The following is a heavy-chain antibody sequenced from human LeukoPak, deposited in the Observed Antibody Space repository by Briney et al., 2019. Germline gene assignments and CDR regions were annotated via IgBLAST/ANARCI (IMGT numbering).Heavy chain of an antibody. D-gene: IGHD3-22*01. J-gene: IGHJ4*02. V-gene: IGHV4-34*01. CDR3: ARGHQGYYYDSSGYLRH. CDR2: INHSGST. Sequence: SETLSLTCSVYSRHFRGYYRSWIRQPPGKGLEWIGEINHSGSTNYNPSLKSRVTISVDTSKNQFSLKLSSVTAADTAVYYCARGHQGYYYDSSGYLRHWGQGTLVTVSS. CDR1: SRHFRGYY.